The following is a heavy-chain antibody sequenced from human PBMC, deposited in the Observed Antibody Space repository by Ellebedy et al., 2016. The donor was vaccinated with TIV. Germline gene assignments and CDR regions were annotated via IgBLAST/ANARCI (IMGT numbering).Heavy chain of an antibody. CDR1: GYTFTSYG. Sequence: ASVKVSCKASGYTFTSYGISWVRQAPGQGLEWMGWINGKNGNTNYARTLRGRVTVTTDTSTNTAYMELSSLRSEDTAVYYCARASNMVRGVIFMDVWGQGTTVTVSS. CDR2: INGKNGNT. D-gene: IGHD3-10*01. V-gene: IGHV1-18*01. J-gene: IGHJ6*02. CDR3: ARASNMVRGVIFMDV.